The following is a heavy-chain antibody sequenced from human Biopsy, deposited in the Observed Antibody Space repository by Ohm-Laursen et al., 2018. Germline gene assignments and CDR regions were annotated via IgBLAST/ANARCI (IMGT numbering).Heavy chain of an antibody. J-gene: IGHJ4*02. CDR2: IYAGATT. Sequence: SLRLSCAASGFTFSNYGMHWVRLAPGKGLEWVSVIYAGATTYYPDSVKGRFTISRDNSRNTVYLQMDSLRGEDTAVYFCARGSGSGFYFDQWGQGTLVTVSS. V-gene: IGHV3-66*01. D-gene: IGHD2-15*01. CDR1: GFTFSNYG. CDR3: ARGSGSGFYFDQ.